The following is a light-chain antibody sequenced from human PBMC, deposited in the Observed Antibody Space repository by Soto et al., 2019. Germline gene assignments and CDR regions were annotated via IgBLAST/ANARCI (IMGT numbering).Light chain of an antibody. Sequence: QSVLTQPASVSGSPGQSITISCTGTSSDVGGFFYVSGYQQHPGKAPKLMIYEVTNRPSGVSHRFSGSKSGNTASLTISGLQAEDDADYYCSSYTSSSTLWVFGGGTKLTVL. V-gene: IGLV2-14*01. J-gene: IGLJ3*02. CDR3: SSYTSSSTLWV. CDR2: EVT. CDR1: SSDVGGFFY.